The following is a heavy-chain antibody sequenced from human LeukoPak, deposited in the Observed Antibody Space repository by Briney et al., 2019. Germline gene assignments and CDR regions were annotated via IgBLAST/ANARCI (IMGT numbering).Heavy chain of an antibody. D-gene: IGHD6-19*01. V-gene: IGHV1-18*01. CDR2: ISGYSGNT. J-gene: IGHJ4*02. CDR3: ARDGDITVAAFDY. Sequence: ASVKVSCKASGYTFTSYGISWVRQAPGQGPEWMGWISGYSGNTYNAQNLQGRVTMTTDTSTSTAYMELRSLRSDDTAVYYCARDGDITVAAFDYWGQGTLVIVSS. CDR1: GYTFTSYG.